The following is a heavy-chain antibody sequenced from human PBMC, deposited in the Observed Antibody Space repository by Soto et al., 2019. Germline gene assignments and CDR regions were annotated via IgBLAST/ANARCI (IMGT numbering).Heavy chain of an antibody. J-gene: IGHJ3*02. CDR2: INPSGGST. CDR3: ARDDGAFAI. CDR1: GYTFTCYY. V-gene: IGHV1-46*03. Sequence: ASVKVSCKASGYTFTCYYLYWVRQAPGQGLEWMGIINPSGGSTSYAQKFQGRVTMTRDTSTSTVYMELSSLRSEDTAVCYCARDDGAFAIRGQGTMVTVSS.